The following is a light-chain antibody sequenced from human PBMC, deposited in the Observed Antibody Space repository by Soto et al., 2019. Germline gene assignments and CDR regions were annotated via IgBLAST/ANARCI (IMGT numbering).Light chain of an antibody. CDR3: RSFTADTTVV. V-gene: IGLV2-14*01. J-gene: IGLJ2*01. CDR1: TDDIGLYSF. CDR2: QAS. Sequence: QSALTQPASLSGSPGQSITISCTGTTDDIGLYSFVSWYEQHPGKAPKLIIYQASHRPSGVSDRFSGSKSGTTASLTISGLQPEDEADYYCRSFTADTTVVFGGGTKLTVL.